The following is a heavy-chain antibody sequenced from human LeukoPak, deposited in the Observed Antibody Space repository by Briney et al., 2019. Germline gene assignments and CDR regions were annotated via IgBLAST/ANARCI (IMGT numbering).Heavy chain of an antibody. Sequence: GASVKVSCKASGYTFTGYYMHWVRQAPGQGLEWMGWINPNSGGTNYAQKFQGRVTMTRDTSISTAYMELSRLRSDDTAVYYCARVAVVRGTAMDFRENYWGQGTLVTVSS. J-gene: IGHJ4*02. CDR3: ARVAVVRGTAMDFRENY. CDR2: INPNSGGT. D-gene: IGHD3-10*01. CDR1: GYTFTGYY. V-gene: IGHV1-2*02.